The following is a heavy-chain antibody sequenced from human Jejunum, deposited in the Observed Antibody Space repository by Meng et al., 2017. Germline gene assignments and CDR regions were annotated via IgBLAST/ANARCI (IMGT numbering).Heavy chain of an antibody. J-gene: IGHJ4*02. CDR3: ARGMYDSRDYSRPFDS. CDR2: IHHPGST. Sequence: SETLSLTCTVSGASIRSSYWSWIRQPPGKGLEWIGFIHHPGSTYQNPSLKGRVTISVDTSTNQFSGELSSVSTADTAVYYCARGMYDSRDYSRPFDSWGQGTLVTVSS. D-gene: IGHD3-22*01. V-gene: IGHV4-59*01. CDR1: GASIRSSY.